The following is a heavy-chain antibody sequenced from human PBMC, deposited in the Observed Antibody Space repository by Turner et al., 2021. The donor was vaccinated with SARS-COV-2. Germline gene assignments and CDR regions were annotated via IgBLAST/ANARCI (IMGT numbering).Heavy chain of an antibody. CDR2: IDPEDGET. J-gene: IGHJ6*02. Sequence: QVQLVQPGAEVKKPGASVKVSCQVSVYTLTELSMPWVRQAPGKGLEWMGGIDPEDGETIYAQKFQGRVTMTEDTSTDTAYMELSSLRSEDTAVYYCATGGWALRFVDWLYGMDVWGQGTTVTVSS. V-gene: IGHV1-24*01. D-gene: IGHD3-9*01. CDR1: VYTLTELS. CDR3: ATGGWALRFVDWLYGMDV.